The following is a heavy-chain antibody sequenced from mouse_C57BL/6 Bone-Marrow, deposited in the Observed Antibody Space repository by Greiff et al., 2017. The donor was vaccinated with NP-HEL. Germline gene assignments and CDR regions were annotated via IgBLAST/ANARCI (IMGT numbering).Heavy chain of an antibody. Sequence: VQLQQSGAELVRPGASVKLSCTASGFNIKDDYMHWVKQRPEQGLEWIGWIDPENGDTEYASKFQGKAPITADTSSNTAYLQLSSLTSEDTAVYYCTTDSNEFAYWGQGTLVTVSA. CDR1: GFNIKDDY. V-gene: IGHV14-4*01. CDR2: IDPENGDT. CDR3: TTDSNEFAY. J-gene: IGHJ3*01. D-gene: IGHD2-5*01.